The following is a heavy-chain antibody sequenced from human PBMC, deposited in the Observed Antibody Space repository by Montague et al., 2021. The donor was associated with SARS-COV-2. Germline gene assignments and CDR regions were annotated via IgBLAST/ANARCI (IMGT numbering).Heavy chain of an antibody. D-gene: IGHD4-17*01. CDR3: ARHYGDYFYDYYGMDV. CDR1: GFTFSSYE. J-gene: IGHJ6*02. Sequence: SLRLSCSASGFTFSSYEMNWVRQAPGKGLEWLSYIGRSGDLIYYXDSVKGRFTISRDNAKRSLYLQMTSLRAEDTAVYYCARHYGDYFYDYYGMDVWGQGTTVTVSS. CDR2: IGRSGDLI. V-gene: IGHV3-48*03.